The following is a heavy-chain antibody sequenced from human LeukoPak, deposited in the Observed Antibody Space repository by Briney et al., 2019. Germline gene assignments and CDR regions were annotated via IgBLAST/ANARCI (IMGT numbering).Heavy chain of an antibody. CDR2: LSGSGGGT. J-gene: IGHJ4*02. CDR3: AKRGVVIRVFLVGLHKEAYYFDS. D-gene: IGHD3-10*01. CDR1: GITLSNYG. Sequence: GGSLRLSCAVSGITLSNYGMSWVRQAPGKGLEWVAGLSGSGGGTNYADSVQGRFTISRDNPKNTLYLQMNSLRAEDTAVYFCAKRGVVIRVFLVGLHKEAYYFDSWGQGALVTVSS. V-gene: IGHV3-23*01.